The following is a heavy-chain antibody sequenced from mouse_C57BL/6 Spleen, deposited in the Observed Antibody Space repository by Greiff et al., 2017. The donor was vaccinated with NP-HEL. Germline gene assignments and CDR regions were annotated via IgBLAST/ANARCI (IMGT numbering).Heavy chain of an antibody. V-gene: IGHV1-76*01. CDR1: GYTFTDYY. Sequence: QVQLKESGAELVRPGASVKLSCKASGYTFTDYYINWVKQRPGQGLEWIARIYPGSGNTYYNEKFKGKATLTAEKSSSTAYMQLSSLTSEDSAVYFCARFSLYYGSSYDYFDYWGQGTTLTVSS. J-gene: IGHJ2*01. D-gene: IGHD1-1*01. CDR3: ARFSLYYGSSYDYFDY. CDR2: IYPGSGNT.